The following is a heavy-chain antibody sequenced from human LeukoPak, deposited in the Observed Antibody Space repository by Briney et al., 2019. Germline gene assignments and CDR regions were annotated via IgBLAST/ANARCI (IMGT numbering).Heavy chain of an antibody. J-gene: IGHJ3*02. Sequence: GGSLRLSCAASGFTFSSYWMSWVRQAPGKGLEWVANIKQDGSDKYYVDSLKGRFTISRDNAKNSLYLQMDSLRREDTAVYYCARSDRGALDIWGQGTLVTVSS. CDR3: ARSDRGALDI. CDR2: IKQDGSDK. D-gene: IGHD3-3*01. CDR1: GFTFSSYW. V-gene: IGHV3-7*01.